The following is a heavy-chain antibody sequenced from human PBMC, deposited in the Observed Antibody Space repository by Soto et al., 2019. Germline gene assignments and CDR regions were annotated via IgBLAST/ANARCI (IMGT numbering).Heavy chain of an antibody. CDR1: GGSISSSNW. Sequence: QVQLQESGPGLVKPSGTLSLTCAVSGGSISSSNWWSWVRQPPGKGLEWIGEIYPSGSTNYTPSLQRRVPRSVXXSXNXXSLKLSSVTAADTAVYYCARGTTRGGYTRHTWIDYWGQGTLVTVSS. CDR2: IYPSGST. CDR3: ARGTTRGGYTRHTWIDY. J-gene: IGHJ4*02. V-gene: IGHV4-4*02. D-gene: IGHD5-12*01.